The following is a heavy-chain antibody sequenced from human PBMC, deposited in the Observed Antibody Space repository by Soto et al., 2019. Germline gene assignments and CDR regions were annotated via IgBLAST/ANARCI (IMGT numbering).Heavy chain of an antibody. CDR2: ILNSGST. CDR3: AGDIRSGSYRFDY. J-gene: IGHJ4*02. CDR1: GDSITNYQ. Sequence: QVQLQESGPGLVKPSETLSLTCTVSGDSITNYQWSWIRQSPEKGLEWIGYILNSGSTVYNPSLKSRVTISAESSRNQFSLKLTSVTAADTAIYYCAGDIRSGSYRFDYWGQGTLVTVSS. V-gene: IGHV4-4*09. D-gene: IGHD1-26*01.